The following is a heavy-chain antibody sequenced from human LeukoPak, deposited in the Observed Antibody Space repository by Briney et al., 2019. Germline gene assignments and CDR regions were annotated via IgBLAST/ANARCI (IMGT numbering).Heavy chain of an antibody. Sequence: GRSLRLSCAASGFTFSSYAMHWVRQAPGEGLEWVAVISYDGSNKYYADSVKGRFTISRDNSKNTLYLQMNSLRSEDTAVYYCARFPPYYYDSSGGDYWGQGTLVTVSS. V-gene: IGHV3-30-3*01. CDR3: ARFPPYYYDSSGGDY. J-gene: IGHJ4*02. D-gene: IGHD3-22*01. CDR1: GFTFSSYA. CDR2: ISYDGSNK.